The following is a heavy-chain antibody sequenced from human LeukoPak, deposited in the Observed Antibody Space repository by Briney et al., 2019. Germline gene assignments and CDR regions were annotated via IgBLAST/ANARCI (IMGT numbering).Heavy chain of an antibody. CDR3: ARGRGRQATDAFDI. J-gene: IGHJ3*02. D-gene: IGHD3-16*01. V-gene: IGHV5-51*01. CDR2: IYPGDSDI. CDR1: GYSFTNYW. Sequence: GESLKISCKGSGYSFTNYWIGWVRQMPGKGLEWMGIIYPGDSDIRYSPSFQGQVTISADKSISTAYLQCSSLKASDTAIYYCARGRGRQATDAFDIWGQGTMVTVSS.